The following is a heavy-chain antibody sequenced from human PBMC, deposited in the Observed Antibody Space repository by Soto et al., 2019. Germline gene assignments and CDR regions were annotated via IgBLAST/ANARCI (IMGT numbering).Heavy chain of an antibody. V-gene: IGHV3-30*03. CDR2: ISYDGSNK. J-gene: IGHJ4*02. D-gene: IGHD3-16*01. CDR1: GFTFSSYG. CDR3: VRDLWGFES. Sequence: GGSLRLSCAASGFTFSSYGMHWVRQAPGKGLEWVAVISYDGSNKYYADSVRGRFTISTDNSKNTLNLQMNSLRAEDTAVHYCVRDLWGFESLGQGTLVTVSS.